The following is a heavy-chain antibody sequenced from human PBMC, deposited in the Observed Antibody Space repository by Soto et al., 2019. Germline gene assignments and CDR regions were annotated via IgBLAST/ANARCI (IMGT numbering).Heavy chain of an antibody. CDR3: ARGLISGYYLYDAFDI. J-gene: IGHJ3*02. D-gene: IGHD3-22*01. V-gene: IGHV4-59*01. CDR2: IYYSGST. Sequence: SETMSLTSPVAGGSISSYYWSWLRQPPGKGLEWIGYIYYSGSTNYNPSLKSRVTISVDTSKNQFSLKLSSVTAADTAVYYCARGLISGYYLYDAFDIWGQGTMVTV. CDR1: GGSISSYY.